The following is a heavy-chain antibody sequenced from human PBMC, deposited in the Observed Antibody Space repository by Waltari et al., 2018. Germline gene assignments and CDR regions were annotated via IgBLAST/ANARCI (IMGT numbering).Heavy chain of an antibody. J-gene: IGHJ4*02. V-gene: IGHV4-31*02. CDR2: ST. D-gene: IGHD5-18*01. CDR3: ARRPTAMVTFDY. Sequence: STYYTPSLKSRVTISVDTSKNQFSLKLSSVTAADTAVYYCARRPTAMVTFDYWGQGTLVTVSS.